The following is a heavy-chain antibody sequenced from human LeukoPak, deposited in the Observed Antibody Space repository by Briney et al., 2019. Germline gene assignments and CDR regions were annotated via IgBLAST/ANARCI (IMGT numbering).Heavy chain of an antibody. D-gene: IGHD2-21*01. Sequence: PGGSLRLSCEASGFTFSSHWMGWVRQAPGKGLEWVANINPAGSDTYYVDSVKGRFTISRDNAKKSTFLQMNSLRVEETALYYCMKWGSAVDIQDWGQGTLVTVSS. J-gene: IGHJ4*02. CDR1: GFTFSSHW. CDR3: MKWGSAVDIQD. CDR2: INPAGSDT. V-gene: IGHV3-7*03.